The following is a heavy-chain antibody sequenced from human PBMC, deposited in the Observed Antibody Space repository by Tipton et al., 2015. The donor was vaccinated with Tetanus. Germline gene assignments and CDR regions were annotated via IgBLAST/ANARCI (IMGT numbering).Heavy chain of an antibody. CDR2: ISGNGRAT. CDR1: GFTFSDFF. V-gene: IGHV3-11*01. CDR3: ARAAGSDVNLRGYFEY. Sequence: SLRLSCAASGFTFSDFFMSWIRQAPGKGLQWLSHISGNGRATSSADSVKGRFTISRDNAKRLLYLQISSLRDDDTAVYYCARAAGSDVNLRGYFEYWGQGIPVTVSS. D-gene: IGHD1-14*01. J-gene: IGHJ4*02.